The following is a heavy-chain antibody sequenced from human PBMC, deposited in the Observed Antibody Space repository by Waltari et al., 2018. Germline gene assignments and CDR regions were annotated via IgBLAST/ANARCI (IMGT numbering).Heavy chain of an antibody. CDR3: AKENSGSYYYFDY. D-gene: IGHD1-26*01. Sequence: QVQLVESGGGVVQPGGSLSLSCAASGFTFSSYGLPWVRLAPGKGLEWVAFIRYDGNNKDYADSVKGRFTISRDNSKNTVFLQMSGLRPEDTAVYYCAKENSGSYYYFDYWGQGTLVTVSS. CDR2: IRYDGNNK. J-gene: IGHJ4*02. V-gene: IGHV3-30*02. CDR1: GFTFSSYG.